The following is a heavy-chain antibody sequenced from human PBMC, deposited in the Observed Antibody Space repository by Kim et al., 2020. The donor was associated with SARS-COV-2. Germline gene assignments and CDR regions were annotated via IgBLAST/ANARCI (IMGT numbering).Heavy chain of an antibody. CDR2: ISSSGSTI. V-gene: IGHV3-48*03. D-gene: IGHD2-15*01. Sequence: GGSLRLSCAASGFTFSSYEMNWVRQAPGKGLEWVSYISSSGSTIYYADSVKGRFTISRDNAKNSLYLQMNSLRAEDTAVYYCARDPEGGPIDYWGQGTLVTVSS. CDR3: ARDPEGGPIDY. CDR1: GFTFSSYE. J-gene: IGHJ4*02.